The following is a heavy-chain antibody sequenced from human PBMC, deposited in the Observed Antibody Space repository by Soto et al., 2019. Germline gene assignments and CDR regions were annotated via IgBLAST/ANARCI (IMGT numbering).Heavy chain of an antibody. Sequence: PSETLSLTCTVSGGSISSYNWSWLRQPPGKGLEWIGYIYYSGSTNYNPSLKSRVTISVDTSKNQFSLKLSSVTAADTAVFYCARVHAGTIGDWGYGSLATVSS. CDR3: ARVHAGTIGD. D-gene: IGHD1-1*01. CDR2: IYYSGST. V-gene: IGHV4-59*01. CDR1: GGSISSYN. J-gene: IGHJ4*01.